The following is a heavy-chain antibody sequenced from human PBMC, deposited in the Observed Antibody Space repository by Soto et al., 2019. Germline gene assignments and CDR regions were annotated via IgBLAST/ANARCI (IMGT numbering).Heavy chain of an antibody. Sequence: PGGSLRLSCAASGFTFSSYAMSWVRQAPGKGLEWVSAISGSGGSTYYADSVKGRFTISRDNSKNTLYLQMNSLRAEDTAVYYCAKGGDVLRYFDWLLCYWGQGTLVTVSS. CDR3: AKGGDVLRYFDWLLCY. J-gene: IGHJ4*02. CDR1: GFTFSSYA. V-gene: IGHV3-23*01. CDR2: ISGSGGST. D-gene: IGHD3-9*01.